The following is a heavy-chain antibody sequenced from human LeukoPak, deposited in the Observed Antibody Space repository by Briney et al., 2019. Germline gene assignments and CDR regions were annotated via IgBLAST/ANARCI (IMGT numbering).Heavy chain of an antibody. D-gene: IGHD3-22*01. V-gene: IGHV4-4*02. CDR2: IYHSGST. CDR3: ASRAPRDNYNRYLPIDY. CDR1: GASISNSNW. J-gene: IGHJ4*02. Sequence: SGTLSLTCAVAGASISNSNWWTWVRQPPGKGLEWIGEIYHSGSTNYKPFLKSRATISVDKSKNQFSLKLSSVTAADTAVYYCASRAPRDNYNRYLPIDYWGQGTLVTVSS.